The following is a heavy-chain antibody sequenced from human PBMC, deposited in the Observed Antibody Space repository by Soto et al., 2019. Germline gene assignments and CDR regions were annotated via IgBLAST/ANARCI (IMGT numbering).Heavy chain of an antibody. CDR3: ARANDRQQLGANYYYGIDV. CDR1: GGTFGNSA. CDR2: VIPIFPTP. Sequence: QVQLVQSGAEVKKPGSSVTVSCKASGGTFGNSAISWVRQAPGQGRAWMGGVIPIFPTPDYAQKFQGRVTITAYDSTTTASMALTSLRSADTAVYYCARANDRQQLGANYYYGIDVWGQGTTVTVSS. V-gene: IGHV1-69*12. J-gene: IGHJ6*02. D-gene: IGHD1-1*01.